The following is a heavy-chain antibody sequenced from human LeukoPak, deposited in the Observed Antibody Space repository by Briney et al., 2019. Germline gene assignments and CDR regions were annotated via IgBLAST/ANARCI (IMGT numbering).Heavy chain of an antibody. CDR3: ARGVRRIQLWPTGAYYFDY. Sequence: SETLSLTCAVYGESLNSYYWSWIRQPPGKGLEWIGEINHSGSTNYNPSLKSRVTISVDTSKNQFSLKLSSVTAADTAVYYCARGVRRIQLWPTGAYYFDYWGQGTLVTVSS. V-gene: IGHV4-34*01. CDR2: INHSGST. D-gene: IGHD5-18*01. J-gene: IGHJ4*02. CDR1: GESLNSYY.